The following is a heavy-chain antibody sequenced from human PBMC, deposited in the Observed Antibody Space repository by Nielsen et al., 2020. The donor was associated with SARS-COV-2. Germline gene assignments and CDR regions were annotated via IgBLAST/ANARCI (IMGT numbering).Heavy chain of an antibody. J-gene: IGHJ3*02. D-gene: IGHD2-15*01. CDR2: IYSGGST. V-gene: IGHV3-66*01. CDR3: ARDVSRVDDAFDI. CDR1: GFTFSSYE. Sequence: GGSLRLSCAASGFTFSSYEMNWVRQAPGKGLEWVSVIYSGGSTYYADSVKGRFTISRHNSKNTLYLQMNSLRAEDTAVYYCARDVSRVDDAFDIWGQGTMVTVSS.